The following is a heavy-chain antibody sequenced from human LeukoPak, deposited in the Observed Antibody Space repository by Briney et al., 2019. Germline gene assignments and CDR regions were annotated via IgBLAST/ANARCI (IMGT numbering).Heavy chain of an antibody. J-gene: IGHJ6*02. V-gene: IGHV3-74*01. CDR2: INGDGSST. CDR3: TRSTNFAGDV. D-gene: IGHD2-8*01. Sequence: PGGSLRLSCAASGFAFSSYSIYWVRLAPGKGLVWVARINGDGSSTTYADSVKGRFTVSRDNAKNTLYLQMSSLRVEDTALNYCTRSTNFAGDVWGQGTTVTVSS. CDR1: GFAFSSYS.